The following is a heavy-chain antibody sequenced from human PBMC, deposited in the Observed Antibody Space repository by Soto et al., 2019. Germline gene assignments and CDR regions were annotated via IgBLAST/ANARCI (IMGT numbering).Heavy chain of an antibody. Sequence: GDSLKFSCTGPGSSFTSYRIGWVRQMPGNGPEWLGIRYPGDQDHGYTPSFQGQVTIYTAKSISTAYLQRSSLKASDTAMYYCASYPRRGYNRRGYFDYWGQGTLVTVSS. V-gene: IGHV5-51*01. J-gene: IGHJ4*02. CDR3: ASYPRRGYNRRGYFDY. CDR2: RYPGDQDH. CDR1: GSSFTSYR. D-gene: IGHD1-1*01.